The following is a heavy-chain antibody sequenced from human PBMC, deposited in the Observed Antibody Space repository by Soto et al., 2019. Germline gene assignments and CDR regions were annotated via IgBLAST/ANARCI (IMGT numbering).Heavy chain of an antibody. CDR2: ISAGGGNT. V-gene: IGHV3-23*01. CDR1: GFSFSTYA. Sequence: EVQLLESGGGLVQPGGSLRLSCAVSGFSFSTYAMSWVRQAPGKRLEWITGISAGGGNTYYADSVRGRFTISRDNSKTTLYLQITSLRAADAAFYYYAKHAEDQLVSWFDPWGQGTLVTVSS. CDR3: AKHAEDQLVSWFDP. D-gene: IGHD1-1*01. J-gene: IGHJ5*02.